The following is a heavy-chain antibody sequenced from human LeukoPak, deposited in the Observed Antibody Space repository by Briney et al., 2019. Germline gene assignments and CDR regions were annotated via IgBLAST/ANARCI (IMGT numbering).Heavy chain of an antibody. Sequence: PGGSLRLSCVVSRATSGDTFSIHWMSWVRQAPGKGLEWVANIKQDGSETVYVDSVKGRFTISRDNAQTSLYLQMSSLRAEDTAVYYCARDPYSSSWSYGMDVWGQGTTVTVSS. V-gene: IGHV3-7*05. CDR1: GDTFSIHW. D-gene: IGHD6-13*01. CDR3: ARDPYSSSWSYGMDV. J-gene: IGHJ6*02. CDR2: IKQDGSET.